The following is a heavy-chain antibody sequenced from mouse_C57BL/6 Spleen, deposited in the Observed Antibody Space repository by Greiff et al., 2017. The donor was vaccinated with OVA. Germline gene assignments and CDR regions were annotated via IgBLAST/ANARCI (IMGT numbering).Heavy chain of an antibody. J-gene: IGHJ4*01. V-gene: IGHV1-19*01. CDR2: INPYNGGT. CDR1: GYTFTDYY. D-gene: IGHD1-1*01. Sequence: EVQLQQSGPVLVKPGASVKMSCKASGYTFTDYYMNWVKQSHGKSLEWIGVINPYNGGTSYNQKFKGKATLTVDKSSSTAYMELNSLTSEDSAVYYCASEYYYGSRGAMDYWGQGTSVTVSS. CDR3: ASEYYYGSRGAMDY.